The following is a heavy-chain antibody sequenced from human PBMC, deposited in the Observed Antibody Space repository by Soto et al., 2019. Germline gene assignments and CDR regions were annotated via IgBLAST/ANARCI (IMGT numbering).Heavy chain of an antibody. CDR2: TFTGGST. CDR3: AKKPPSSILGWAFGMDV. CDR1: GFSVTTNY. J-gene: IGHJ6*02. Sequence: EVQLVETGGGLIQPGGSLRLSCLASGFSVTTNYIIWVRQPPGKGLEWVSTTFTGGSTHYADSVKGRFSISRDNYKNTVYLQMNNLRDDDTAVYYCAKKPPSSILGWAFGMDVWGQGTTVSVSS. V-gene: IGHV3-53*02. D-gene: IGHD1-26*01.